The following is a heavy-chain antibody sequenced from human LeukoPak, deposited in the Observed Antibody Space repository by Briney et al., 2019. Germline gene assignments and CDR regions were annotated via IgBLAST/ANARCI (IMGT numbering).Heavy chain of an antibody. D-gene: IGHD2-21*02. CDR2: INHSGST. V-gene: IGHV4-34*01. Sequence: SETLSLTCAVYGGSFSGYYWSWIRQPPGKGLEWIGEINHSGSTNYNPSLKSRFTISVDTSKNQFSLKLSSVTAADTAVYYCARGGTYCGGDCYSRTPDNWFDPWGQGTLVTVSS. CDR3: ARGGTYCGGDCYSRTPDNWFDP. CDR1: GGSFSGYY. J-gene: IGHJ5*02.